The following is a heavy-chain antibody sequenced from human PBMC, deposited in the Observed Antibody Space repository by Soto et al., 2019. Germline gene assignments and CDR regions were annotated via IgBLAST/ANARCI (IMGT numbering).Heavy chain of an antibody. Sequence: ASVNVSWKASGNPLSSDAGHCVRQAPGQRIQWMGWINAGTXNTKYSQKFQGGVTITRHTXASPAYMELSSLRSEDTAVYYCARGGVYCTNGVCYPRYYYCYGMDVGGHGATVTVSS. J-gene: IGHJ6*02. D-gene: IGHD2-8*01. CDR1: GNPLSSDA. V-gene: IGHV1-3*01. CDR3: ARGGVYCTNGVCYPRYYYCYGMDV. CDR2: INAGTXNT.